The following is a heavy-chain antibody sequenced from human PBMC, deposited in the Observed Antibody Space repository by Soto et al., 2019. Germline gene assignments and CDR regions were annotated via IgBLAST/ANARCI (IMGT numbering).Heavy chain of an antibody. Sequence: SVKVSCKASGFTFTSSAVQWVRQARGQRLEWIGWIVVGSGNTNYAQKFQERVTITRDMSTSTAYMELSSLRSEDTAVYYCAADPGYCSGGSCYDPPGGFYYYYGMDVWGQGTTVTVS. CDR2: IVVGSGNT. D-gene: IGHD2-15*01. J-gene: IGHJ6*02. CDR3: AADPGYCSGGSCYDPPGGFYYYYGMDV. V-gene: IGHV1-58*01. CDR1: GFTFTSSA.